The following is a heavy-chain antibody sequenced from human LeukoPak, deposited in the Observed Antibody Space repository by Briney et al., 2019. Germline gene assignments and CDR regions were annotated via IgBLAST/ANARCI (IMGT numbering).Heavy chain of an antibody. CDR2: IRSNAYGGTT. Sequence: GGSLRLSCTGSGFTFGDDAIRWVRQAPGKGLEGVSFIRSNAYGGTTAYAASVKGRFTISRDDSKSIAYLQMNSLKTEDTAVYYCTTVISWGQGTLVTVSS. CDR1: GFTFGDDA. J-gene: IGHJ5*02. V-gene: IGHV3-49*04. CDR3: TTVIS.